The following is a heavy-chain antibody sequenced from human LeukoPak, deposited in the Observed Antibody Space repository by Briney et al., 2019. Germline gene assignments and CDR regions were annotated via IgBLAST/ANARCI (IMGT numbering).Heavy chain of an antibody. CDR1: GFTVSSNY. J-gene: IGHJ6*02. CDR2: IYSGGST. D-gene: IGHD3-10*01. Sequence: AGGSLRLSCAASGFTVSSNYMSWVRQAPGEGLEWVSVIYSGGSTYYADSVKGRFTISRDNSKNTLYLQMNSLRAEDTAVYYCATPCYTPVRGVIGGMDVWGQGTTVTVSS. V-gene: IGHV3-66*04. CDR3: ATPCYTPVRGVIGGMDV.